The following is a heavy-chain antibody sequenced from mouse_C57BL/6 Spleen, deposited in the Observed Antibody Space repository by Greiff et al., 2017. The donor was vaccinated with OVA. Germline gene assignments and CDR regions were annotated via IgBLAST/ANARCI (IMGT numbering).Heavy chain of an antibody. CDR2: IRLKSDNYAT. Sequence: DVQLVESGGGLVQPGGSMKLSCVASGFTFSNYWMNWVRQSPEKGLEWVAQIRLKSDNYATHYAESVKGRFTISRDDSKSSVYLQMNNLRAEDTGIYYCTGGDVVWFAYWGQGTLVTVSA. CDR3: TGGDVVWFAY. J-gene: IGHJ3*01. V-gene: IGHV6-3*01. CDR1: GFTFSNYW. D-gene: IGHD1-1*02.